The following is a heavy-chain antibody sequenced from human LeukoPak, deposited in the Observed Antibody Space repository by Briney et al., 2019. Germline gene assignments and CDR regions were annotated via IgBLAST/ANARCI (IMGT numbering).Heavy chain of an antibody. J-gene: IGHJ4*02. Sequence: SETLSLTCTVSGYSIRSGDYWGWIRQPPGKGLEWIGNIYHSGSTYYNPSLKSRVIISVDTSKNQFSLKLTSVTAADTSVYYCARGSHDYGDFYLFDYWGQGTLVTVSS. CDR1: GYSIRSGDY. CDR3: ARGSHDYGDFYLFDY. V-gene: IGHV4-38-2*02. CDR2: IYHSGST. D-gene: IGHD4-17*01.